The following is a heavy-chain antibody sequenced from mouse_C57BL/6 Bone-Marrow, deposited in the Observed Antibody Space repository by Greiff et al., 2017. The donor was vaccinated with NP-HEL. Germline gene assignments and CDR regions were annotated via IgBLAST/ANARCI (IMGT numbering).Heavy chain of an antibody. J-gene: IGHJ3*01. CDR3: ARHHDGPRAWFAY. Sequence: EVKLMESGGDLVKPGGSLKLSCAASGFTFSSYGMSWVRQTPDKRLEWVATISSGGSYTYYPDSVKGRFTISRDNAKNTLYLQKSSRKSEDAAMYYCARHHDGPRAWFAYWGKGTMVTVSA. D-gene: IGHD2-3*01. V-gene: IGHV5-6*01. CDR1: GFTFSSYG. CDR2: ISSGGSYT.